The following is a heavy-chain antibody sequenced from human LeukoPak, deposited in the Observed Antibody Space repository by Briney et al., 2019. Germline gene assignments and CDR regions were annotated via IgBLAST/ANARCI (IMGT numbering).Heavy chain of an antibody. J-gene: IGHJ3*02. CDR3: ARDHSSSWYAAGAFDI. CDR2: ISSSSSYT. Sequence: PGGSLRLSCAASGFTFSDYYMSWIRQAPGKGLEWVSYISSSSSYTNYADSVKGRFTISRDNAKNSLYLQMNSLRAEDTAVYYCARDHSSSWYAAGAFDIWGQGTMVTVSS. CDR1: GFTFSDYY. V-gene: IGHV3-11*06. D-gene: IGHD6-13*01.